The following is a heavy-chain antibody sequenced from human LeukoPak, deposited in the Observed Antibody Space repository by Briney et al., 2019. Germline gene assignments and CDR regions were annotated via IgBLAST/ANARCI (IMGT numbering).Heavy chain of an antibody. CDR2: IGAAGVHT. CDR3: ARPRLEYCSGGSCFDAFDI. Sequence: GGSLRLSCAASGFTFSSYAMSWVRQAPGKGLEWVSTIGAAGVHTFYSDSVKGRFTISRDNSKNTLFLQMNSLTAEDTAIYSCARPRLEYCSGGSCFDAFDIWGQGTMVTVSS. D-gene: IGHD2-15*01. J-gene: IGHJ3*02. CDR1: GFTFSSYA. V-gene: IGHV3-23*01.